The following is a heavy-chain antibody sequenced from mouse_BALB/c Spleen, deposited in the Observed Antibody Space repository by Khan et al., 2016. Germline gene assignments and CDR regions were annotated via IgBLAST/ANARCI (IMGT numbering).Heavy chain of an antibody. Sequence: VQLKESGPDLVKPFQSLSLTCTVTGYSITSHYSWHWIRHFPGNKLEWMGYIYYSGSTNYNPSLKSRISITRDTSKNRFFLPLNSVTTEDTAAYYCASSSSDYWYYFDYWGQGTTLTVSS. D-gene: IGHD2-13*01. CDR2: IYYSGST. V-gene: IGHV3-1*02. J-gene: IGHJ2*01. CDR1: GYSITSHYS. CDR3: ASSSSDYWYYFDY.